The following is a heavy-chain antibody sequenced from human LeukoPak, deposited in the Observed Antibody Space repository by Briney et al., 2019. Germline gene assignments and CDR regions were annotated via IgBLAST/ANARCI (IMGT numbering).Heavy chain of an antibody. CDR1: AGSFISSSHH. Sequence: SETLSLTCTVSAGSFISSSHHWGWIRQSPGKGLEWIGTVYYGRTTCYNPSLDGRVTISLDTSANHFSLQLNPVTAADTAVYYCVRHDGRGGATMGAFDSWGQGSLVTVSS. D-gene: IGHD5-12*01. J-gene: IGHJ5*01. V-gene: IGHV4-39*01. CDR3: VRHDGRGGATMGAFDS. CDR2: VYYGRTT.